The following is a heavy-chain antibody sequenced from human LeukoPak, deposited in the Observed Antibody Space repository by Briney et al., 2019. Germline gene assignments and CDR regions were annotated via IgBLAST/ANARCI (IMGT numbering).Heavy chain of an antibody. J-gene: IGHJ4*02. CDR3: ARDSRRYDYVWGSYRPYYFDY. CDR2: IIPIFGTA. V-gene: IGHV1-69*13. Sequence: GASVKVSCKASGGTFSSYAISWVRQAPGQGLEWMGGIIPIFGTANYAQKFQGRVTITADESTSTAYMELSSLRSEDTAVYYCARDSRRYDYVWGSYRPYYFDYWGPGTLVTVSS. D-gene: IGHD3-16*02. CDR1: GGTFSSYA.